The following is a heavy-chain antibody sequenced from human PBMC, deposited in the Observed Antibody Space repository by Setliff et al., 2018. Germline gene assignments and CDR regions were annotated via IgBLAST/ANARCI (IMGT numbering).Heavy chain of an antibody. J-gene: IGHJ5*02. D-gene: IGHD3-10*01. Sequence: TLSLTCSLSGVTIGGNNYYYWAWIRQPPGKGLEWIGTISYSGGVFYNPSLKSRVAISADTSRIQFSLKLRSVTAADTAVYYCARGPGFRSGTWSLDLWGQGTQVTVPQ. CDR3: ARGPGFRSGTWSLDL. CDR1: GVTIGGNNYYY. CDR2: ISYSGGV. V-gene: IGHV4-39*07.